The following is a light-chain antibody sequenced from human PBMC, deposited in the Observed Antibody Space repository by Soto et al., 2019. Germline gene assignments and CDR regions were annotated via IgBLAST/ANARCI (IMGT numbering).Light chain of an antibody. V-gene: IGKV3-20*01. CDR1: QSVSSY. CDR3: QQYGSSPPIT. Sequence: EIVLTQSPATLSLSPGERATLSCRASQSVSSYLAWYQQKPGQAPRLLIYDASNRATGIPARFSGSGSGTEFTLTISRLEPEDFAVYYCQQYGSSPPITFGQGTKVDI. J-gene: IGKJ1*01. CDR2: DAS.